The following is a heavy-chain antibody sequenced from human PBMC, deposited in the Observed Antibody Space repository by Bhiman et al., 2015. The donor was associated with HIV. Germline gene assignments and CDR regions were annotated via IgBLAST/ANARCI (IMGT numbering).Heavy chain of an antibody. V-gene: IGHV3-23*01. CDR3: AKAGFYYYDSQLDY. D-gene: IGHD3-22*01. CDR1: GFTFSSYA. J-gene: IGHJ4*02. Sequence: EVQLLESGGDLVQPGGSLRLSCAASGFTFSSYAMSWVRQAPGKGLEWVSAISGSGGSTYYADSVKGRFTISRDNSKNTLYLQMNSLRAEDTAVYYCAKAGFYYYDSQLDYWGQGTLVTVSS. CDR2: ISGSGGST.